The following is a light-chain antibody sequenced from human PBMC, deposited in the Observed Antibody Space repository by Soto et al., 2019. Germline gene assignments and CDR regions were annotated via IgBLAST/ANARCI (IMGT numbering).Light chain of an antibody. Sequence: EVVLTQSPGTLSLSPGERATLSCRASQTVSNNYLAWYQQKPGQAPRLLIFGSSDRATGIPDRFSGSGSGTDFTLTTSRLEPEDFAVYYCQQYRSSPPYTFGQGTKLEIK. V-gene: IGKV3-20*01. J-gene: IGKJ2*01. CDR2: GSS. CDR3: QQYRSSPPYT. CDR1: QTVSNNY.